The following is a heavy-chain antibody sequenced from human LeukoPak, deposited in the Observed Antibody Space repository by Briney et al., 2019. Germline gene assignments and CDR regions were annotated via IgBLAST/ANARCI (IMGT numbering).Heavy chain of an antibody. CDR1: GYSFTSYA. D-gene: IGHD3-22*01. Sequence: GASVKVSCKASGYSFTSYAMNWVRQAPGQGLEWMGGIIPIFGTANYAQKFQGRVTITADESTSTAYMELSSLRSEDTAVYYCAREGGALSSGYYYLGGSGFDYWGQGTLVTVSS. V-gene: IGHV1-69*13. CDR3: AREGGALSSGYYYLGGSGFDY. CDR2: IIPIFGTA. J-gene: IGHJ4*02.